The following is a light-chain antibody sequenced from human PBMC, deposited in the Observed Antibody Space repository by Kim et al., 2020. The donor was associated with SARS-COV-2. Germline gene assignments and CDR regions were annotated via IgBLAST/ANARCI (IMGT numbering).Light chain of an antibody. Sequence: EIVLTQSPGTLSLSPGERATLSCGASQRINGNYLAWYQQKPGQAPRLLIYGASSRATGIPDRFSGNGSGTDFTLTIIRLEPEDFAVYYCQQYGSSPYTFGQGTKLEI. J-gene: IGKJ2*01. CDR2: GAS. CDR1: QRINGNY. V-gene: IGKV3-20*01. CDR3: QQYGSSPYT.